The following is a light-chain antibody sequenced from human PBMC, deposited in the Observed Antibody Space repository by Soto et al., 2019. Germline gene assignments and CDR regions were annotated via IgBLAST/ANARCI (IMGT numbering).Light chain of an antibody. V-gene: IGKV3-20*01. Sequence: EIVLTQSPGTLSLSPGERATLFCRASQSVSSSYLAWYQQKPGQAPRLLIHDASTRATGIPARFSGSGSGTEFTLTISSLQPDDFATYYCQQYNSYRAFGQGTKVDIK. CDR3: QQYNSYRA. J-gene: IGKJ1*01. CDR1: QSVSSSY. CDR2: DAS.